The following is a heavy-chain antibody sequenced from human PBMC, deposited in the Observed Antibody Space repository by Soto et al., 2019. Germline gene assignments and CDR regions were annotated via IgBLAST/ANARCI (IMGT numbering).Heavy chain of an antibody. J-gene: IGHJ2*01. CDR3: AKYIVVCTNRGPPKSLDL. D-gene: IGHD2-15*01. V-gene: IGHV3-23*01. Sequence: SLRLSCAASGFTFASYAMAWVRQAPGKGLEWVSGITASGDNTYYTDSVKGRFTMSRDNSQNTLFLQMNNLRAEDTAIYYCAKYIVVCTNRGPPKSLDLWDRGTLGTVSS. CDR1: GFTFASYA. CDR2: ITASGDNT.